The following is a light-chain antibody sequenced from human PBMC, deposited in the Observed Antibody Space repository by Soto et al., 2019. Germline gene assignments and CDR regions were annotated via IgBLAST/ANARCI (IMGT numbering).Light chain of an antibody. CDR3: SSFTSNRIYV. V-gene: IGLV2-14*03. Sequence: QSVLTQPTSVSGSPGQSITISCTGNHNDIGTYDYVSWYQQHPGRAPRLLIHGVTTRPSGISGRFSASKSGLTASLTTSGLQPEDEADYYCSSFTSNRIYVFGPGTKLTVL. CDR2: GVT. CDR1: HNDIGTYDY. J-gene: IGLJ1*01.